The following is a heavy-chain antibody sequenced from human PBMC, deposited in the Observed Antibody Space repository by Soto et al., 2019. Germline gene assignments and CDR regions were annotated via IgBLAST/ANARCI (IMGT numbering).Heavy chain of an antibody. CDR1: RGALSIYA. J-gene: IGHJ3*02. D-gene: IGHD6-13*01. Sequence: SVKVSCKASRGALSIYAITWVRQAPGQGLDWMGRVIPIYGTPNYAQKFQGRLSLTVDASKSTAYLELSSVTAADTAVYYCARRRRRVGQAIAAAGTYAFDIWGQGTMVTVSS. V-gene: IGHV1-69*13. CDR2: VIPIYGTP. CDR3: ARRRRRVGQAIAAAGTYAFDI.